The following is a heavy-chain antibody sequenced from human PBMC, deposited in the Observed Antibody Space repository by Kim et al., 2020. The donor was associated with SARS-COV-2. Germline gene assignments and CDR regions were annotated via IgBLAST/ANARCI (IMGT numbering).Heavy chain of an antibody. Sequence: ASVKVSCKAYGYTFKSYPINWLRQAPGQRPEWMGWVNAANDETQYSQKVQGRVTITRDTSANTAYMELRRLTTKDTDIYYCSRDMYPTVYDYWCQVTLVT. CDR2: VNAANDET. J-gene: IGHJ4*02. CDR3: SRDMYPTVYDY. V-gene: IGHV1-3*01. CDR1: GYTFKSYP. D-gene: IGHD4-4*01.